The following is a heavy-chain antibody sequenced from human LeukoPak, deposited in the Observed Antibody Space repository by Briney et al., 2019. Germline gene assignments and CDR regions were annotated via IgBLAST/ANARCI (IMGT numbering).Heavy chain of an antibody. CDR3: ARSKVDTAMPGDY. J-gene: IGHJ4*02. V-gene: IGHV4-39*07. CDR1: GGSISSGSYH. Sequence: SETLSLTCTVSGGSISSGSYHWGWIRQPPGKGLEWIGSIYYSGSTYYNPSLKSRVTISVDTSKNQFSLKLSSVTAADTAVYYCARSKVDTAMPGDYWGQGTLVTVSS. D-gene: IGHD5-18*01. CDR2: IYYSGST.